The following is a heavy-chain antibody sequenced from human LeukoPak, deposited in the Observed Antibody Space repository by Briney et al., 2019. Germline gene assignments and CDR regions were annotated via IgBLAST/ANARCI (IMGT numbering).Heavy chain of an antibody. D-gene: IGHD3-10*01. V-gene: IGHV5-51*01. CDR2: IYPGDSDT. CDR3: ARLSPFGVVIHLWFGEPRPYYYYMDV. Sequence: GESLKISCKGSGYSFTSYWIGWVRQMPGKGLEWMGIIYPGDSDTRYSPSFQGQVTISADKSISTAYLQWSSLKASDTAMYYCARLSPFGVVIHLWFGEPRPYYYYMDVWGKGTTVTVSS. CDR1: GYSFTSYW. J-gene: IGHJ6*03.